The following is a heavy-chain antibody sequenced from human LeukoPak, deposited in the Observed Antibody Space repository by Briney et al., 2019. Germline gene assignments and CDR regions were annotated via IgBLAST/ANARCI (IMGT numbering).Heavy chain of an antibody. V-gene: IGHV1-69*05. J-gene: IGHJ4*02. CDR1: GGTFSSYA. CDR2: IIPIFGTA. CDR3: ARGGAYYYGSGRLDY. Sequence: GASVKVSCKASGGTFSSYAISWVRQAPGQGLEWMGGIIPIFGTASYAQKFQGRVTMTRDTSTSTVYMELSSLRSEDTAVYYCARGGAYYYGSGRLDYWGQGTLVTVSS. D-gene: IGHD3-10*01.